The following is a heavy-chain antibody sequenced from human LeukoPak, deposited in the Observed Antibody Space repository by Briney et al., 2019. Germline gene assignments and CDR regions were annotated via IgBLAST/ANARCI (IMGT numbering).Heavy chain of an antibody. Sequence: SETLSLTCTVSGYSISSGYYWGWIRQPPGKGLEWIGYIYYSGSTYYNPSLKSRVTISVDTSKNQFSLKLSSVTAADTAVYYCARGVPTYYFDYWGQGTLVTVSS. J-gene: IGHJ4*02. CDR3: ARGVPTYYFDY. CDR1: GYSISSGYY. V-gene: IGHV4-38-2*02. CDR2: IYYSGST.